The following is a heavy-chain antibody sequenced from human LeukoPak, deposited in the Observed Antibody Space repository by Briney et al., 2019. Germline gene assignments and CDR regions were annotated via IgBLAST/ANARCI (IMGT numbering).Heavy chain of an antibody. CDR2: ISYDGSNK. CDR1: GFTFSSYA. Sequence: PGGSLRLSCAASGFTFSSYAMHWVRQAPGKGLEWVAVISYDGSNKYYADSVKGRFTISRDNSKNTLYLQMNSLRAEDTAVYYCAKGDFWSGYTGKPCWGQGTLVTVSS. CDR3: AKGDFWSGYTGKPC. J-gene: IGHJ4*02. D-gene: IGHD3-3*01. V-gene: IGHV3-30-3*01.